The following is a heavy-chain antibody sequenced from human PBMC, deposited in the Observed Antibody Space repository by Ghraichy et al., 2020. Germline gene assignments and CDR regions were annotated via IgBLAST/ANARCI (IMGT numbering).Heavy chain of an antibody. CDR3: AKDQITIFGVVIQPYYFDY. D-gene: IGHD3-3*01. CDR2: ISGSDGST. Sequence: AASGYTFSSYAMSWVRQATGKGLEWVSAISGSDGSTYYADSVKGRFTISRDNSKNTLYLQTNSLRAEDTDVYYCAKDQITIFGVVIQPYYFDYWGQGSLITFYS. J-gene: IGHJ4*02. V-gene: IGHV3-23*01. CDR1: GYTFSSYA.